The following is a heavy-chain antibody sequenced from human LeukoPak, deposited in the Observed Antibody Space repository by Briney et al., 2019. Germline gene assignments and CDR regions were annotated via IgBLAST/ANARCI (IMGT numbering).Heavy chain of an antibody. D-gene: IGHD3-10*01. CDR2: ISSSGSTI. J-gene: IGHJ4*02. Sequence: PGGSLRLSCAASGFTFDDYAMHWVRQAPGKGLEWVSYISSSGSTIYYADSVKGRFTISRDNAKNSLYLQMNSLRAEDTAVYYCARDPITMVRGVIVYWGQGTLVTVSS. CDR3: ARDPITMVRGVIVY. V-gene: IGHV3-48*03. CDR1: GFTFDDYA.